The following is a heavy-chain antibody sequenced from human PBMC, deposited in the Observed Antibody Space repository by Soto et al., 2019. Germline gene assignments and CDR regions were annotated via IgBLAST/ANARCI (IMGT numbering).Heavy chain of an antibody. J-gene: IGHJ6*02. Sequence: QLQLQESGPGLVKPSETLSLTCTVSGGSISSSSYYWGWIRQPPGKGLEWIGSIYYSGSTYYNPSLKSRVTISVDTSKNQFSLKLSSVTAADTAVYYCASIRFLLDPQSYYGMDVWGQGTTVTVSS. D-gene: IGHD3-3*01. CDR1: GGSISSSSYY. V-gene: IGHV4-39*01. CDR3: ASIRFLLDPQSYYGMDV. CDR2: IYYSGST.